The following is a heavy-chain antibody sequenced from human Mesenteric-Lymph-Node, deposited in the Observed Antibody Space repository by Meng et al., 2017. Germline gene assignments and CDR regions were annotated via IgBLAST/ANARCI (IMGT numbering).Heavy chain of an antibody. Sequence: GGSLRLSCAASGFTFDDYAMHWVRLTPGKGLEWLSGISWNSFSTGYADSVKGRFTISRDNAKNSLYLQMNSLRVEDTAVYHCVSQKGSSGWDNFDYWGQGTLVTVSS. J-gene: IGHJ4*02. CDR1: GFTFDDYA. CDR2: ISWNSFST. CDR3: VSQKGSSGWDNFDY. V-gene: IGHV3-9*01. D-gene: IGHD6-19*01.